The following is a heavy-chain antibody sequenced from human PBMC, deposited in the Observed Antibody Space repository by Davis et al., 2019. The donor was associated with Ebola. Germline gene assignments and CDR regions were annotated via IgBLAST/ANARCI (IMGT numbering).Heavy chain of an antibody. V-gene: IGHV1-18*01. CDR1: GYTFTSYG. CDR3: ARGDIVVVPAAIIDYYYYGMDV. J-gene: IGHJ6*02. CDR2: ISAYNGNT. Sequence: AASAKVSCKASGYTFTSYGISWVRQAPGQGLEWMGWISAYNGNTNYAQKLQGRVTMTTDTSTSTAYMELRSLRSDDTAVYYCARGDIVVVPAAIIDYYYYGMDVWGQGTTVTVSS. D-gene: IGHD2-2*02.